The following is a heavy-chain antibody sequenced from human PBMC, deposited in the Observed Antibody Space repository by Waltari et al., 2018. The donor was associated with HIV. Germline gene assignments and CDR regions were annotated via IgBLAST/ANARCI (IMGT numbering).Heavy chain of an antibody. CDR1: GFTSRSYA. CDR3: AKDLLGEHDY. D-gene: IGHD3-16*01. J-gene: IGHJ4*02. V-gene: IGHV3-23*04. Sequence: EVPLVESGGGLVQPGGSLRLSCSASGFTSRSYAMNWVRQAPGKGLEWVSAISGSRGSTYYADSVKGRCTISRDNSKNMLYLQMNSLRAEDTAIYYCAKDLLGEHDYWGQGTLVTVSS. CDR2: ISGSRGST.